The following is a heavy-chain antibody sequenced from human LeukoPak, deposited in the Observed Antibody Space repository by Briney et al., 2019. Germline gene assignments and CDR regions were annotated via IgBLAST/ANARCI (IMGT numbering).Heavy chain of an antibody. Sequence: ASVKVSCKASGYTFTSHGISWVRQAPGQGLEWMGWISAYNGNTNYAQKLQGRVTMTTDTSTSTAYMELRSLRSDDTAVYYCARAQAGWLLSPAGYWGQGTLVTVSS. V-gene: IGHV1-18*01. CDR2: ISAYNGNT. CDR3: ARAQAGWLLSPAGY. CDR1: GYTFTSHG. J-gene: IGHJ4*02. D-gene: IGHD3-3*01.